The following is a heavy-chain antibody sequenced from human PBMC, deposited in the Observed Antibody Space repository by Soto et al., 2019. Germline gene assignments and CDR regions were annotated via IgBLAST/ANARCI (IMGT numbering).Heavy chain of an antibody. Sequence: GSLRLSCAASGFTFSSYAMNWVRQAPGKGLEWVAYISSSITTIYYADSVKGRFTISRDNDKNSLNLQINSLRDEDTAVYYCARNSRYADYSLDYWGQGPLVTVSS. J-gene: IGHJ4*02. CDR2: ISSSITTI. V-gene: IGHV3-48*02. CDR1: GFTFSSYA. CDR3: ARNSRYADYSLDY. D-gene: IGHD4-17*01.